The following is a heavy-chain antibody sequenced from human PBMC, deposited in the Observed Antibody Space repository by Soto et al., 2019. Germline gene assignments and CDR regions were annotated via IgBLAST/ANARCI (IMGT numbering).Heavy chain of an antibody. V-gene: IGHV4-34*01. CDR2: MSHSGGT. CDR3: ARVERGTATTVVDAFDI. D-gene: IGHD1-1*01. J-gene: IGHJ3*02. Sequence: QVQLQQWGAGLLKPSETLSLTCAVYGVSVSSSSNYYWSWIRQPPGKGLEWIGEMSHSGGTHFNPSLKSRVTISVDTSNNQFSLKMSSVTAADTALYYCARVERGTATTVVDAFDIWGPGTMVIVSS. CDR1: GVSVSSSSNYY.